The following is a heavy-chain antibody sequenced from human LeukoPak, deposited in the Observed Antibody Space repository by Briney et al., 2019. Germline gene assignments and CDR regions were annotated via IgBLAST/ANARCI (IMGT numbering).Heavy chain of an antibody. J-gene: IGHJ4*02. CDR2: IYSGGST. D-gene: IGHD6-19*01. CDR1: GFTVSNNY. CDR3: ARSRRQWLDFDY. Sequence: GGSLRLSCAASGFTVSNNYMSWVRQAPGKGLEWVSVIYSGGSTYYADSVKGRFTISRDNSKNTLYLQMNSLRAEDTAVYYCARSRRQWLDFDYWGQGTLVTVSS. V-gene: IGHV3-53*01.